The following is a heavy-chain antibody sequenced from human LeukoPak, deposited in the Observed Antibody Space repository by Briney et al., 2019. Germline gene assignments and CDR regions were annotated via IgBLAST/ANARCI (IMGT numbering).Heavy chain of an antibody. CDR2: ISSSGSTI. Sequence: GGSLRLSCAASGFTFSDYYMSWIRQAPGRGLEWVSYISSSGSTIYYADSVKGRFTISRDNAKNSLYLQMNSLRAEDTAVYYCARAVGDSSGPTSRYYGMDVWGQGTTVTVSS. J-gene: IGHJ6*02. D-gene: IGHD3-22*01. CDR1: GFTFSDYY. CDR3: ARAVGDSSGPTSRYYGMDV. V-gene: IGHV3-11*01.